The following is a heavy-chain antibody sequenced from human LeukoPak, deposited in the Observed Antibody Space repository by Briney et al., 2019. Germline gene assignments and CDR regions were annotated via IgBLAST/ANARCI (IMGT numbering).Heavy chain of an antibody. CDR1: GFTFSSYW. CDR2: INSDGSST. J-gene: IGHJ4*02. D-gene: IGHD7-27*01. V-gene: IGHV3-74*01. CDR3: ARVYDVNWGGFDY. Sequence: PGGSLRLSCAASGFTFSSYWMHWVRQAPGKGLVWVSRINSDGSSTSYADSVKGRFTISRDNAKNTLYLQMNSLRAEDTSVYYCARVYDVNWGGFDYWGQGTLVTVSS.